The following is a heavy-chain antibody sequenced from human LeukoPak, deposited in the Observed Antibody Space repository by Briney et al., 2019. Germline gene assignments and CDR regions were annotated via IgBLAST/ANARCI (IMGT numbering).Heavy chain of an antibody. D-gene: IGHD3-22*01. Sequence: PGGSLRLSCAASGFTVRSNYMSWVRQAPGKGLEWVSLIYSGGSTFYADSVKGRFTISRDNSKNTPSLQMNSLRAEDTAVYYCASIDITVVVTAYGMAVWGQGTTVTVSS. CDR3: ASIDITVVVTAYGMAV. J-gene: IGHJ6*02. CDR2: IYSGGST. CDR1: GFTVRSNY. V-gene: IGHV3-66*01.